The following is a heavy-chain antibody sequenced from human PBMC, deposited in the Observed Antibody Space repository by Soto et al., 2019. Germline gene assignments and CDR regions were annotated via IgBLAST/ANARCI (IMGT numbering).Heavy chain of an antibody. CDR3: ARHGSAREYDVWSGYSYFDY. J-gene: IGHJ4*02. CDR2: IYYSGST. V-gene: IGHV4-39*01. D-gene: IGHD3-3*01. Sequence: SETLSLTCTVSGGSISSSSYYWGWIRQPPGKGLEWIGSIYYSGSTYYNPSLKSRVTISVDTYKNQFSLKLSSVTAADTAVYYCARHGSAREYDVWSGYSYFDYWGKGTLVTVSS. CDR1: GGSISSSSYY.